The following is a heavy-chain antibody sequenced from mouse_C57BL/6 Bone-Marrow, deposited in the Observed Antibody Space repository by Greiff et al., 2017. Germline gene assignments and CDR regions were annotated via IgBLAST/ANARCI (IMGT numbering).Heavy chain of an antibody. J-gene: IGHJ1*03. V-gene: IGHV1-9*01. CDR1: GYTFTGYW. CDR2: FLPGSGST. Sequence: VQLQQSGAELMKPGASVKLSCKATGYTFTGYWIEWVKQRPGHGLEWIGEFLPGSGSTNYNEKFKGKATFTSSTSSNTAYMQLSSLTTEDSAIYYCARERVVITGWYFDVWGTATTVTVSS. CDR3: ARERVVITGWYFDV. D-gene: IGHD1-1*01.